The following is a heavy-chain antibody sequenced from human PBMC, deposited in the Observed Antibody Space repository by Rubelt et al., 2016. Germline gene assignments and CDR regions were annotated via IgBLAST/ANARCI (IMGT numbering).Heavy chain of an antibody. D-gene: IGHD1-1*01. CDR2: ISSSSSYI. CDR3: ARDLSARERVPYYYYGMDV. V-gene: IGHV3-21*01. CDR1: S. J-gene: IGHJ6*02. Sequence: SMNWVRQAPGKGLEWVSSISSSSSYIYYADSVKGRFTISRDNAKNSLYLQMNSLRAEDTAVYYCARDLSARERVPYYYYGMDVWGQGTTVTVSS.